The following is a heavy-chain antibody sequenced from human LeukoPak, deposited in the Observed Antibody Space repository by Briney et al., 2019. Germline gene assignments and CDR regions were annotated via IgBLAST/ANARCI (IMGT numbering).Heavy chain of an antibody. V-gene: IGHV3-13*01. CDR2: IGTAGDT. CDR1: GFTFSSYD. J-gene: IGHJ3*02. D-gene: IGHD1-26*01. CDR3: ARAQWELAFAFDI. Sequence: GGSLRLSCAASGFTFSSYDMHWVRQATGKGLEWVSAIGTAGDTYYPGSVKGRFTISRENAKNSLYLQMNSLRAGDTAVYYCARAQWELAFAFDIRGQGTMVTVSS.